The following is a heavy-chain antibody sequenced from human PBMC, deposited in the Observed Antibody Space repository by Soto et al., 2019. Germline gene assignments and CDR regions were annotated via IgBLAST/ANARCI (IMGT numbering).Heavy chain of an antibody. J-gene: IGHJ4*02. Sequence: SETLSLTCTVSGGSISSGDYYWSWIRQPPGKGLEWIGYIYYSGSTYYNPSLKSRVTISVDTSKNQFSLKLSSVTAADTAVYYCARDHYYDTSGPIWGQGILVTVSS. CDR3: ARDHYYDTSGPI. V-gene: IGHV4-30-4*01. CDR1: GGSISSGDYY. CDR2: IYYSGST. D-gene: IGHD3-22*01.